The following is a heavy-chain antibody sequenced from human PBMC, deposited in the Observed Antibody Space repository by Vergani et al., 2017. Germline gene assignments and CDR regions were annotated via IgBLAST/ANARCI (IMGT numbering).Heavy chain of an antibody. V-gene: IGHV3-66*01. CDR1: GFTFSSYE. Sequence: EVQLVESGGGLVQPGGSLRLSCAASGFTFSSYEMNWVRQAPGKGLEWVSVIYSGGSTYYADSVKGRFTISRDNSKNTLYLQVNSLRAEDTAVYYCATALPGSGSYYWGQGTLVTVSS. D-gene: IGHD3-10*01. CDR2: IYSGGST. J-gene: IGHJ4*02. CDR3: ATALPGSGSYY.